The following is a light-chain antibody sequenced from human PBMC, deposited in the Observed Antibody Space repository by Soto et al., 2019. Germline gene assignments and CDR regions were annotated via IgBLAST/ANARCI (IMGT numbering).Light chain of an antibody. J-gene: IGKJ2*01. CDR3: QQRSDWPPFT. V-gene: IGKV3-11*01. CDR1: RSVSYL. CDR2: DTS. Sequence: EVVLTQSPAPLSLSPGERATLSCRASRSVSYLLAWYQQKLGQAPRLLLYDTSKRASAIPARFSGSGSGADFTLTISSLEPEDSAVYYCQQRSDWPPFTFGQGTKLEIK.